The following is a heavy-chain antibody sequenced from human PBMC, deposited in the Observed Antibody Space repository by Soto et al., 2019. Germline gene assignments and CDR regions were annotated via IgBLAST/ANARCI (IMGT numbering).Heavy chain of an antibody. CDR2: ILSKAGNYAT. V-gene: IGHV3-73*01. CDR1: GFIFSGSA. J-gene: IGHJ4*02. Sequence: EVQLVESGGGLVQPGGSLKLSCAASGFIFSGSAVHWVRQASGKGLXXVGRILSKAGNYATAYPASMKGRFTISRDDSENTAFLQMNSLKTEDTAVYYCIRGGSPYYYDYWGQGTLVAVSS. CDR3: IRGGSPYYYDY.